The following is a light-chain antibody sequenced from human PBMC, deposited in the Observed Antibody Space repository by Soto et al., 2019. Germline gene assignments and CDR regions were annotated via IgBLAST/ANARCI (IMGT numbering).Light chain of an antibody. V-gene: IGKV1-27*01. CDR1: QGISNY. CDR2: AAS. CDR3: QQHNNWPPIT. Sequence: IPVTVSPSPIYPSVENRANISRGPSQGISNYLAWYQQKPGKVPKLLIYAASTLQSGVPSRFSGSGSGTDFTLTISSLQSEDFAVYYCQQHNNWPPITFGQGTQLEI. J-gene: IGKJ5*01.